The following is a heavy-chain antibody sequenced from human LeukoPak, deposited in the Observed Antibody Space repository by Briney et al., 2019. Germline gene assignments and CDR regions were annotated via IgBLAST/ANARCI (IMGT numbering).Heavy chain of an antibody. J-gene: IGHJ4*02. V-gene: IGHV4-59*12. CDR2: IYYSGST. D-gene: IGHD3-22*01. Sequence: SETLSLTCTVSGGSISSYYWSWIRQPPGKGLEWIGYIYYSGSTNYNPSLKSRLTISLDTSRNQFSLRLSSVTAADTAVYYCARVTGYMIEDYFDYWGQGTLVTVSS. CDR3: ARVTGYMIEDYFDY. CDR1: GGSISSYY.